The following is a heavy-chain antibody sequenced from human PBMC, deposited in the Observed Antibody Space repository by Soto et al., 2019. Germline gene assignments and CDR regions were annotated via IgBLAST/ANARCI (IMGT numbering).Heavy chain of an antibody. V-gene: IGHV4-31*03. D-gene: IGHD3-10*01. CDR1: GNSISTGAYY. Sequence: SLTCTVSGNSISTGAYYWSWLRQHPVKGLEWIGHIFYSGNTHYSPSLESRVTISVDTSKNQFSIKLTSVTVADTAVYYCAREGSSAAPQAGFDLWGQGTLVTVSS. J-gene: IGHJ4*02. CDR2: IFYSGNT. CDR3: AREGSSAAPQAGFDL.